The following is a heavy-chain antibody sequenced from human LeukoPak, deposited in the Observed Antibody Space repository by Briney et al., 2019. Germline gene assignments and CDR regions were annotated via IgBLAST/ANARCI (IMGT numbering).Heavy chain of an antibody. CDR3: AKGAQGSSWYLFDS. Sequence: HPGGSLRLSCAASGFTFNNYAMSWVRQAPGKGLEWVSAISGSGGTTYYADSVKGRFTFSRDNSKNTLYLQMNSLRAEDTAVYYCAKGAQGSSWYLFDSWGQGTLVTVSS. CDR1: GFTFNNYA. V-gene: IGHV3-23*01. D-gene: IGHD6-13*01. J-gene: IGHJ4*02. CDR2: ISGSGGTT.